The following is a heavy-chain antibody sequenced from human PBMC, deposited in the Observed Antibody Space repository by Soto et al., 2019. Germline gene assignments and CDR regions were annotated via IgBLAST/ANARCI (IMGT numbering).Heavy chain of an antibody. Sequence: GGSLRLSWAASGFTFDDYAMHWVRQAPGKGLEWVSGISWNSGSIGYADSVKGRFTISRDNAKNSLYLQMNSLRAEDTALYYCAKESADGSGSYFDYWGQGTLVTVSS. J-gene: IGHJ4*02. CDR2: ISWNSGSI. CDR3: AKESADGSGSYFDY. CDR1: GFTFDDYA. V-gene: IGHV3-9*01. D-gene: IGHD3-10*01.